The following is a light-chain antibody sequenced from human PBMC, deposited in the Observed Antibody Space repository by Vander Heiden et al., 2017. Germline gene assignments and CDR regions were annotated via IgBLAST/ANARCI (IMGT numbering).Light chain of an antibody. CDR3: QQVNSYPQV. CDR2: DAS. CDR1: QGISSD. V-gene: IGKV1-13*02. J-gene: IGKJ4*01. Sequence: AIQLTQSPSSLSASVGDRVTITCRASQGISSDLAWYQLKPGRPPKLLIYDASSLEGGVPSRFSGSGSGTDFTLTISSLQPEDFATYYCQQVNSYPQVFGRGTKVEIK.